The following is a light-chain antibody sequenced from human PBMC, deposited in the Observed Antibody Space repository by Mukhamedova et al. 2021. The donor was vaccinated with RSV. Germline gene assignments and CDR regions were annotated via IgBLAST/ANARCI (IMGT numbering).Light chain of an antibody. CDR2: SDT. CDR1: GSKN. V-gene: IGLV3-9*01. Sequence: GSKNVHWYQQKPGQAPVLVIYSDTNRPSGIPERVSGSNAGNTATLTISRAQAGDEADYYCQVWDSSTEGFGTGTKVTVL. J-gene: IGLJ1*01. CDR3: QVWDSSTEG.